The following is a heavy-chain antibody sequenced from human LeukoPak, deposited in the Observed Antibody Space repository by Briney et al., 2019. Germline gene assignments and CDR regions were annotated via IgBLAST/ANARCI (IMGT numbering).Heavy chain of an antibody. V-gene: IGHV1-2*02. CDR3: AREVNSGYVSSSDY. CDR1: GYTFTGYY. Sequence: ASVKVSCKASGYTFTGYYMHWVRQAPGQGLEWMGWINPNSGGTNYAQKFQGRVTMTRDTSISTAYMELSRLRSDDTAVYYCAREVNSGYVSSSDYWGQGTLVTVSS. CDR2: INPNSGGT. D-gene: IGHD5-12*01. J-gene: IGHJ4*02.